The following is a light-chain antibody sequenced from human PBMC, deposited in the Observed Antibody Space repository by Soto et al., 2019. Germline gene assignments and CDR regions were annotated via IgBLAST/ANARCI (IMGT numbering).Light chain of an antibody. J-gene: IGLJ1*01. CDR3: SSYTTSRAYV. CDR1: SSDVGAYNY. Sequence: QSVLTQPASVSGSPGQSITISCTGTSSDVGAYNYVSWYQQQSGKAPKLMIHEVSNRPSGVSNRFSGSKSGNTASLTISGLQAEDEADYYCSSYTTSRAYVFGSGTKSPS. CDR2: EVS. V-gene: IGLV2-14*01.